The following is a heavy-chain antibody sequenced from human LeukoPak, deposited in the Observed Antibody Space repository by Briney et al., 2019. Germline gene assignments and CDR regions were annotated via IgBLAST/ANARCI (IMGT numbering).Heavy chain of an antibody. J-gene: IGHJ4*02. CDR3: ARIDPLGFFDQ. D-gene: IGHD6-25*01. CDR2: VFYSGNS. Sequence: PSETLSLACSVSGAFTSTYYWSWVRQPPTGGLEWIGYVFYSGNSNYNPNFTSRVPMSVDTSKSQFSRKLTSLSAAVTAVYYCARIDPLGFFDQWGQGTLVTVSS. V-gene: IGHV4-59*13. CDR1: GAFTSTYY.